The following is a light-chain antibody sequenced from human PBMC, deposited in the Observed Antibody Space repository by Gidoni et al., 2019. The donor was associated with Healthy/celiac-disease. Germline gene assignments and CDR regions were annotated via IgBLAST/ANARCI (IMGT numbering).Light chain of an antibody. CDR2: AAS. CDR1: QSISSY. J-gene: IGKJ2*01. Sequence: DLQMTQSPSSLSASVGDRVTITCRASQSISSYLNWYQQKPGKAPKLLIYAASSLQSGVPSRFSGSGSGTDFTLTISSLQPEEFATYYCQQSYSTLYTFGQGTKLEIK. CDR3: QQSYSTLYT. V-gene: IGKV1-39*01.